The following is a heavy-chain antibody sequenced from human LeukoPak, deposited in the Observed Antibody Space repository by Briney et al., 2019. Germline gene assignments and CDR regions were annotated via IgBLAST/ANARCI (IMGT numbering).Heavy chain of an antibody. J-gene: IGHJ4*02. CDR3: AGEEQWLVTHFDY. CDR2: IKQDGSEK. D-gene: IGHD6-19*01. Sequence: PGGSLRLSCAASGFTFSSYWMSWVRQAPGKGLEWVANIKQDGSEKYYVDSVRGRFTISRDNAKNSLYLQMNSLRAEDTAVYYCAGEEQWLVTHFDYWGQGTLVTVSS. CDR1: GFTFSSYW. V-gene: IGHV3-7*01.